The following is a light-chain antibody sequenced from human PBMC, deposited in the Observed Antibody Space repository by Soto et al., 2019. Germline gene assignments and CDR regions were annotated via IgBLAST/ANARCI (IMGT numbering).Light chain of an antibody. CDR3: QQYSDSPLT. J-gene: IGKJ4*01. CDR1: QTVRTNY. CDR2: GAS. Sequence: EIVLTQSPGTLSLSPGERATLYCRASQTVRTNYLAWFQHKPGQAPRLLIYGASSRATGIPDRFSGSGSGTDFTLTINRLEPDDFAVYFCQQYSDSPLTFGGGTKVEIK. V-gene: IGKV3-20*01.